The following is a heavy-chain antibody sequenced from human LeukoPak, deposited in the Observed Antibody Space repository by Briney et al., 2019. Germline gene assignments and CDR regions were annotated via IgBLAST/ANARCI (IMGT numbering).Heavy chain of an antibody. CDR2: IYYSGST. CDR1: GGSISSGGYY. D-gene: IGHD2-15*01. Sequence: SQTLSLTCTVSGGSISSGGYYWSWIRQHPGKGLEWIGYIYYSGSTYYNPSLKSRVTISVDTSKNQFSLKLSSVTAADTAVYYCARDRCSGGSCPSDWFDPWGQGTLVTVSS. J-gene: IGHJ5*02. V-gene: IGHV4-31*03. CDR3: ARDRCSGGSCPSDWFDP.